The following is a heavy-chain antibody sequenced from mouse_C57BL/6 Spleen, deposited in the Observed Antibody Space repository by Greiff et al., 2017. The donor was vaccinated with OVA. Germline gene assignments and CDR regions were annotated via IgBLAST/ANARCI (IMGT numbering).Heavy chain of an antibody. J-gene: IGHJ3*01. CDR3: ARSGQLRLPFAY. Sequence: QVQLKQPGAELVKPGASVKLSCKASGYTFTSYWMHWVKQRPGRGLEWIGRIDPNSGGTKYNEKFKSKATLTVDKPSSTAYMQLSSLTSEDSAVYYCARSGQLRLPFAYWGQGTLVTVS. CDR2: IDPNSGGT. V-gene: IGHV1-72*01. CDR1: GYTFTSYW. D-gene: IGHD3-2*02.